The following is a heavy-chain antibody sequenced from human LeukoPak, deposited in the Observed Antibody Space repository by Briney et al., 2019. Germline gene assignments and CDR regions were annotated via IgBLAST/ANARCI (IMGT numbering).Heavy chain of an antibody. Sequence: ASVKVSCKASGYTFTGYYMHWVRQAPGQGLEWMGWINPNSGTNYAQKFQGRVTMTRDTSISTAYMELSRLRASDTAMYYCARFAYGGDYFPGHYWGQGTLVTVSS. J-gene: IGHJ4*02. D-gene: IGHD2-21*01. V-gene: IGHV1-2*02. CDR3: ARFAYGGDYFPGHY. CDR2: INPNSGT. CDR1: GYTFTGYY.